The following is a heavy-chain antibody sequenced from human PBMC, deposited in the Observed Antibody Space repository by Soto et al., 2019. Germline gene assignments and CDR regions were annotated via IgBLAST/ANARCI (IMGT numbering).Heavy chain of an antibody. CDR2: LTPSGDST. V-gene: IGHV3-23*01. D-gene: IGHD4-17*01. J-gene: IGHJ3*02. Sequence: PGGSLRLSCVASGFTFSTYAMSWVRQAPGKGLEWVSALTPSGDSTYYADSVKGRFTISRDNSMNALYLHMNSLIIEDTAVYYCAHPRGYGVFDAYDIWGQGTMVTVSS. CDR3: AHPRGYGVFDAYDI. CDR1: GFTFSTYA.